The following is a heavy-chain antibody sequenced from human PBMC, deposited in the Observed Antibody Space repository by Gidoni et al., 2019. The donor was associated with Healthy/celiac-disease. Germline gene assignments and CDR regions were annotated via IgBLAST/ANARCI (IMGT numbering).Heavy chain of an antibody. J-gene: IGHJ3*02. Sequence: EVQLVQSGAEVKKPWEALKISGKGSGCSFTSYWSGWVRQMPGKGLEWMGIIYPGDSDTRYSPSFQGQVTISADKSISTAYLQWSSLKASDTAMYYCARPGLGAYGGKTKDAFDIWGQGTMVTVSS. D-gene: IGHD4-17*01. CDR1: GCSFTSYW. CDR3: ARPGLGAYGGKTKDAFDI. CDR2: IYPGDSDT. V-gene: IGHV5-51*03.